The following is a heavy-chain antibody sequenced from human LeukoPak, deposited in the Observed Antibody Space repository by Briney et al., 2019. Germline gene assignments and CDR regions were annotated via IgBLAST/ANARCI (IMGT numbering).Heavy chain of an antibody. V-gene: IGHV3-53*01. CDR3: ARDLGIAAAGTGYFDY. J-gene: IGHJ4*02. D-gene: IGHD6-13*01. Sequence: GGSLRLSCAASGFTVSSNYMSWVRQAPGKGLGWVSVIYSGGSTYYADSVKGRFTISRDNSKNTLYLQMNSLRAEDTAVYYCARDLGIAAAGTGYFDYWGQGTLVTVSS. CDR1: GFTVSSNY. CDR2: IYSGGST.